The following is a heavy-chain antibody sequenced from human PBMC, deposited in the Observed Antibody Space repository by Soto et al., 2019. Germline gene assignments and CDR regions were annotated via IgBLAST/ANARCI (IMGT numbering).Heavy chain of an antibody. V-gene: IGHV3-33*01. CDR2: IWSDGSDK. D-gene: IGHD6-6*01. J-gene: IGHJ4*02. CDR1: GFTFSDSG. Sequence: QVQLVESGGGVVQPGGSLRLSCATSGFTFSDSGMHWVRQAPGKGLEWVAVIWSDGSDKSYADSVEGRFTISRDNSKNPLYLQMNSLGAGDAAVYYWGRGNRYSSSSGWGGGFDYWGQGTLVTVSS. CDR3: GRGNRYSSSSGWGGGFDY.